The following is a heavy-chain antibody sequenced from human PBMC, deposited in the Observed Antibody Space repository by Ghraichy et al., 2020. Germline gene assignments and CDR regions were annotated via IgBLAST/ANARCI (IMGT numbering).Heavy chain of an antibody. CDR1: GYTFSKYG. V-gene: IGHV1-18*01. CDR2: INVNNGNA. J-gene: IGHJ4*02. Sequence: VKVSCKASGYTFSKYGITWLRQAPGQTLEWMGWINVNNGNANYAQKLQGRVTMTTDTFTNTAYMELRSLTSDDTAVYYCARRHSASDSDYWGQGTLVTVSS. D-gene: IGHD2-2*01. CDR3: ARRHSASDSDY.